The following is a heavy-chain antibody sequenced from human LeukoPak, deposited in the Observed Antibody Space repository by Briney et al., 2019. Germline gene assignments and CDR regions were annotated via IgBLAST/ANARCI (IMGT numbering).Heavy chain of an antibody. V-gene: IGHV3-9*02. D-gene: IGHD2-2*01. J-gene: IGHJ4*02. CDR1: GFTSDDCA. CDR2: ISWNSGSI. Sequence: GRSLRLSCAGSGFTSDDCAMHWVRHAPGKGLEWVSGISWNSGSIGYADSVKGRFTISRDNAKYSLYLQMNSLRAEDTALYYCARGRGYELPLDNWGQGTLVTVSS. CDR3: ARGRGYELPLDN.